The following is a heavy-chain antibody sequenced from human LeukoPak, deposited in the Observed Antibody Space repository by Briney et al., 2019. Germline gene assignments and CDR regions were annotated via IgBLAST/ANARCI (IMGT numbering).Heavy chain of an antibody. D-gene: IGHD6-13*01. J-gene: IGHJ4*02. CDR3: ARDLNWGAAASWFDY. CDR1: GFTFSSYW. CDR2: IKQDGSEK. V-gene: IGHV3-7*03. Sequence: PGGSLRLSCAASGFTFSSYWMSWVRQAPGKGLEWVANIKQDGSEKYYVDSVKGRFTISRDNAKNSLYLQMNSLRSDDTAVYYCARDLNWGAAASWFDYWGQGTLVTVSS.